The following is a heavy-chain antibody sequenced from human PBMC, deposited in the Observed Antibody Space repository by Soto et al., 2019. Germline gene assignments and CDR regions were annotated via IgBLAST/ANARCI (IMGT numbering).Heavy chain of an antibody. CDR2: IYYSGST. CDR1: GGSISSGGYY. J-gene: IGHJ4*02. CDR3: ARVGNDFPSGAYYFDY. D-gene: IGHD3-3*01. Sequence: QVQLQESGPGLVKPSQTLSLTCTVSGGSISSGGYYWSWIRQHPGKGLEWIGYIYYSGSTYYNPSLKSRVTISVDTSKNQFSLKLSSVTAADTAVYYCARVGNDFPSGAYYFDYWGQGTLVTVSS. V-gene: IGHV4-31*03.